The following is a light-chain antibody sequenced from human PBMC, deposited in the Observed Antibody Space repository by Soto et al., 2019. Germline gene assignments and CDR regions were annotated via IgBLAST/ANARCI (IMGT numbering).Light chain of an antibody. V-gene: IGKV3-20*01. CDR2: GAS. CDR3: QQYGGSPWT. J-gene: IGKJ1*01. CDR1: QSVSSSY. Sequence: EIVLTQSPGTLSLSPGDRATLSCRASQSVSSSYLAWYQQKPGQGPRLLIYGASSRPTGIPDRFSGSGSGTDFPLTIGRLEPEDFAVYSCQQYGGSPWTFGHGTKVEIK.